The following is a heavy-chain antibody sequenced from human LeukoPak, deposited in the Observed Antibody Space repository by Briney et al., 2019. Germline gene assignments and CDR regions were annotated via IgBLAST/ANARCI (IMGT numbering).Heavy chain of an antibody. D-gene: IGHD6-6*01. J-gene: IGHJ3*02. Sequence: ASVKVSCKASGYTFPSYFMHWVRQAPGQGLEWMGIINPTGGSTTYAQKFQGRVTITRDTSASTAYMELSSLRSEDTAVYYCASVKYSRGAFDIWGQGTMVTVSS. CDR1: GYTFPSYF. CDR3: ASVKYSRGAFDI. V-gene: IGHV1-46*01. CDR2: INPTGGST.